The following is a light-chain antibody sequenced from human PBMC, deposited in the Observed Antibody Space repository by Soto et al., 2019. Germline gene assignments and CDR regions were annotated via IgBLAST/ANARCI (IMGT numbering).Light chain of an antibody. CDR2: AAS. CDR1: QDLSSW. Sequence: DIQMTESPSSVSASVGDRVTSTCRASQDLSSWLAWYQQKPGKAPKLLISAASSLQSGVPSRFSGSGSGTDFTLTILSLQPEDFATYYCQQPIRFPIPFGQGTRLEIK. V-gene: IGKV1D-12*01. CDR3: QQPIRFPIP. J-gene: IGKJ5*01.